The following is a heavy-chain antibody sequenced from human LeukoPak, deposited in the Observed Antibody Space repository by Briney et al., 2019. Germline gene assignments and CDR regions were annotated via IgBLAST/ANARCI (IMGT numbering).Heavy chain of an antibody. V-gene: IGHV1-8*01. Sequence: ASVKVSCKASGYTFTSYDINWVRQATGQRLEWMGWMNPNSGNTGYAQKFQGRVTMTRNTSISTAYMELSSLRSEDTAVYYCARGKRGYCSGGSCYEDWYFDLWGRGTLVTVSS. J-gene: IGHJ2*01. CDR1: GYTFTSYD. CDR3: ARGKRGYCSGGSCYEDWYFDL. D-gene: IGHD2-15*01. CDR2: MNPNSGNT.